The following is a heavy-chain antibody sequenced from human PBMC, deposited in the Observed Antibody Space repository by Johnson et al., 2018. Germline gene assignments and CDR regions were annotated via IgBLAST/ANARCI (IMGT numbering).Heavy chain of an antibody. D-gene: IGHD3-22*01. CDR3: AKDQTLVKTMIVHNYAFDI. J-gene: IGHJ3*02. CDR1: GFTFSSYA. Sequence: VQLVESGGGLVQPGGSLRLSCAASGFTFSSYAMSWVRQAPGKGLEWVSAISGSGGSTYYADSVKGRFTLSSDHSKNTLYLQMHSQRAEETAVYYRAKDQTLVKTMIVHNYAFDIWGQGTVVTVSS. CDR2: ISGSGGST. V-gene: IGHV3-23*04.